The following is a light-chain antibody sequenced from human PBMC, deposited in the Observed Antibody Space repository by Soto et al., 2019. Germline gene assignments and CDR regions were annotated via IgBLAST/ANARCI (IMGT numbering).Light chain of an antibody. Sequence: EIVLTQSPGTLSLSPGERATLTCRTSQSLGNGFLAWYQQKPGQAPRLLIYGVSTRATDIPARFSGSGSGTEFTLTISSLQSEDFAVYYCQRYGGFGQGTKVDIK. CDR1: QSLGNGF. CDR2: GVS. J-gene: IGKJ1*01. CDR3: QRYGG. V-gene: IGKV3-20*01.